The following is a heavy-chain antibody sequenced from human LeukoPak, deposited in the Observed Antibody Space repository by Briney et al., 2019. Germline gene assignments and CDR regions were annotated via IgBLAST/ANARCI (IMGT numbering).Heavy chain of an antibody. CDR3: ARPPEGY. CDR2: IYYSGST. CDR1: GGSISSSTYY. Sequence: SETLSLTCTVSGGSISSSTYYWGWIRQPPGKGLEWIGSIYYSGSTYYNPSLKSRVTISVDTSKNQFSLKLSSVTAADTAVYYCARPPEGYWGQGTLVTVSS. V-gene: IGHV4-39*07. J-gene: IGHJ4*02.